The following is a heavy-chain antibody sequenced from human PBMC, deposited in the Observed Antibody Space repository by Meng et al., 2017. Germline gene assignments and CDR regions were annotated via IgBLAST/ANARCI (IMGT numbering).Heavy chain of an antibody. CDR2: IKQDGSEK. J-gene: IGHJ3*02. D-gene: IGHD1-26*01. Sequence: GESLKISCAASGFTFSSYWMSWVRQAPGKGLEWVANIKQDGSEKYYVDSVKGRFTISRDNAKNSLYLQMNSLRAEDTAVYYCARVRIVGATRWNDAFDIWGQGTMVTVSS. V-gene: IGHV3-7*01. CDR3: ARVRIVGATRWNDAFDI. CDR1: GFTFSSYW.